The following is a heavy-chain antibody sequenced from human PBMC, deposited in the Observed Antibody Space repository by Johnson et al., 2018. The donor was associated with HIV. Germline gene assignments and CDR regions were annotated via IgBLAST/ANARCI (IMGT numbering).Heavy chain of an antibody. CDR2: IYSGGST. D-gene: IGHD6-6*01. CDR1: GLSFSNFG. Sequence: GLSFSNFGIHWVRQAPGKGLDWVSVIYSGGSTYYADSVKGRFTISRDTSKNTLYLQMNSLRAEDTAVYYCALSGSSVVVAFDIWGQGTMVTVSS. CDR3: ALSGSSVVVAFDI. J-gene: IGHJ3*02. V-gene: IGHV3-NL1*01.